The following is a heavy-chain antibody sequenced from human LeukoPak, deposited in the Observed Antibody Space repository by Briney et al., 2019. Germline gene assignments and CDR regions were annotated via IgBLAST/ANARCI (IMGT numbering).Heavy chain of an antibody. CDR1: GYSLTNYR. J-gene: IGHJ4*02. CDR2: FYPRDSDT. V-gene: IGHV5-51*01. CDR3: ARRGYCATTTCYRLFDY. Sequence: VESLKLYCKGSGYSLTNYRIGLDRQVPGKGLGWNGVFYPRDSDTRYRPSFQAQVTITTHRPIPTPYLQWSSLKASDTAMYYCARRGYCATTTCYRLFDYWGQGSLVTVSS. D-gene: IGHD2-2*01.